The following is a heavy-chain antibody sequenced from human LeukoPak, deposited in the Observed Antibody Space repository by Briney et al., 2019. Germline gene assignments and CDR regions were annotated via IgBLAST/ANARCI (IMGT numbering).Heavy chain of an antibody. Sequence: PSETLSLTCTVSGGSISSYYLSWIRQPGGKGLEWIGRIYTSGSTNYNPSLKSRVTMSVDTSKNQFSLKLSSVTVADTAAYYCARAYDFWRGYPHYWGQGTLVTVSS. CDR3: ARAYDFWRGYPHY. D-gene: IGHD3-3*01. J-gene: IGHJ4*02. CDR1: GGSISSYY. CDR2: IYTSGST. V-gene: IGHV4-4*07.